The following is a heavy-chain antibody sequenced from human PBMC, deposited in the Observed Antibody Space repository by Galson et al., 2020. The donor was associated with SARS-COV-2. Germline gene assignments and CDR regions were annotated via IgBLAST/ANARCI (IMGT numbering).Heavy chain of an antibody. CDR2: ISGSGGST. CDR3: ARDTLGMIRGRFDR. CDR1: GFTFSSYA. D-gene: IGHD3-10*01. V-gene: IGHV3-23*01. J-gene: IGHJ5*02. Sequence: GESLKISCAASGFTFSSYAMTWVRQAPGKGLEWVSAISGSGGSTYYADSVQGRFTISRDNSNNTLNLQMNSLRAEDTAVYYCARDTLGMIRGRFDRWGQGTRVTVSS.